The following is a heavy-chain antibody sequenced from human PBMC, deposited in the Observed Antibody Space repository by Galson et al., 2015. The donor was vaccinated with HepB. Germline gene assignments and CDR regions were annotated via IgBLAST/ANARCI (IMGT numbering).Heavy chain of an antibody. CDR2: VWYDGSNK. V-gene: IGHV3-33*01. J-gene: IGHJ5*02. CDR1: GFTFSTYG. Sequence: SLRLSCAASGFTFSTYGIHWVRQAPGKGLEWVAVVWYDGSNKYYADSVKGRFTISRDNSENTVYLQMNSLRAEDTAVYYCARNLEYCSGGCYVNNWFDPWGQGTLVTVSS. D-gene: IGHD2-15*01. CDR3: ARNLEYCSGGCYVNNWFDP.